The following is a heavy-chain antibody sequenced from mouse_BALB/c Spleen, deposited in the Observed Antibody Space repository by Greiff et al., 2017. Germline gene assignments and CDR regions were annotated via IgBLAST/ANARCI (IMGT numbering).Heavy chain of an antibody. Sequence: EVQLVESGGGLVQPGGSRKLSCAASGFTFSSFGMHWVRQAPEKGLEWVAYISSGSSTIYYADTVKGRFTISRDNPKNTLFLQMTSLRSEDTAMYYCARYEGNYVFAYWGQGTLVTVSA. V-gene: IGHV5-17*02. J-gene: IGHJ3*01. CDR2: ISSGSSTI. CDR1: GFTFSSFG. CDR3: ARYEGNYVFAY. D-gene: IGHD2-1*01.